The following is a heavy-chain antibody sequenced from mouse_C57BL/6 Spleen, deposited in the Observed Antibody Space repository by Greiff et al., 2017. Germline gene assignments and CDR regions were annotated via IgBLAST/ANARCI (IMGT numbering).Heavy chain of an antibody. D-gene: IGHD1-1*01. Sequence: QVQLKQSGPELVKPGASVKISCKASGYAFSSSWMNWVKQRPGKGLEWIGRIYPGDGDTNYNGKFKGKATLTADKSSSTAYMQLSSLTSEDSAVYFCARWGTTVVGNYWGQGTTLTVSS. V-gene: IGHV1-82*01. CDR2: IYPGDGDT. CDR1: GYAFSSSW. J-gene: IGHJ2*01. CDR3: ARWGTTVVGNY.